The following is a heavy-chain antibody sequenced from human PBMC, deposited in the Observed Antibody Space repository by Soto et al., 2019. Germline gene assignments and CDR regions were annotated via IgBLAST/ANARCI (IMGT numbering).Heavy chain of an antibody. Sequence: ASVKVSCKASGYTFINYYMHWVRQAPGQGFEWMGRISPKSGGSNYAQKFQGRVSMTWDTSLSTAYMELSRLRSDDTAVYYCARDSNYGDDPHYYYYYGMDVWGQGTTVTVS. CDR3: ARDSNYGDDPHYYYYYGMDV. D-gene: IGHD4-17*01. J-gene: IGHJ6*02. CDR1: GYTFINYY. CDR2: ISPKSGGS. V-gene: IGHV1-2*02.